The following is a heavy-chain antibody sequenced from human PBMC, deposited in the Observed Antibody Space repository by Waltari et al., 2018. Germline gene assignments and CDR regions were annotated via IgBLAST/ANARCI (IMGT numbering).Heavy chain of an antibody. D-gene: IGHD5-12*01. J-gene: IGHJ3*01. CDR1: GVSITSNRHY. CDR3: ATYIGASVGTAAFDV. V-gene: IGHV4-39*01. CDR2: VSYIGTT. Sequence: QLQLQESGPRLVRPSETLSLICRVSGVSITSNRHYWAWTRQSPGPGLEWIGTVSYIGTTYISPSLKSRVSVSRDTSKNQVSLILGSVTAADMAVYYCATYIGASVGTAAFDVWGQGTMVTVSS.